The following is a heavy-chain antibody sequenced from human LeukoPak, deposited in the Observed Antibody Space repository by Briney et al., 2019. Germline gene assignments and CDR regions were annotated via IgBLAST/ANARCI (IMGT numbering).Heavy chain of an antibody. CDR1: GGSFSGYY. V-gene: IGHV4-34*01. Sequence: PSETLSLTCAVHGGSFSGYYWSWIRQAPGKGLEWIGEINLNGNTNYNPSLKSRVTISVDTSKNQFSQNLSSVTAADTAVYYCARSSYDDNSGYYYSDYWGQGTLVTVSS. CDR3: ARSSYDDNSGYYYSDY. J-gene: IGHJ4*02. D-gene: IGHD3-22*01. CDR2: INLNGNT.